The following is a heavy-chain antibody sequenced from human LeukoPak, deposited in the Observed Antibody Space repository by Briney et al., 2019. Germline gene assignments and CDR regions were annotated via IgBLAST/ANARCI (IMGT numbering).Heavy chain of an antibody. CDR3: ARGYRPYYDFWSGYYDYYYYYYMDV. D-gene: IGHD3-3*01. CDR2: MNPNSGNT. J-gene: IGHJ6*03. Sequence: ASVKVSCKAYGYTFTSYDINWVRQATGQGLEWMGWMNPNSGNTGYAQKFQGRVTITRNTSISTAYMELSSLRSEDTAVYYCARGYRPYYDFWSGYYDYYYYYYMDVWGKGTTVTVSS. V-gene: IGHV1-8*03. CDR1: GYTFTSYD.